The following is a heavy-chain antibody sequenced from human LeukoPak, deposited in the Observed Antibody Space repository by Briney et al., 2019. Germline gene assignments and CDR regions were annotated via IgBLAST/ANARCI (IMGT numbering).Heavy chain of an antibody. CDR1: GYTFTSYY. V-gene: IGHV1-46*01. Sequence: ASVKVSCKASGYTFTSYYMHWVRQAPGQGLEWMGIINPSGGSTSYAQKFQGRVTMTRDTSTSTVYMELSSLRSEDTAVYYCARDTEYYDSSGYLTGSLDYWGQGTLVTVSP. D-gene: IGHD3-22*01. CDR3: ARDTEYYDSSGYLTGSLDY. CDR2: INPSGGST. J-gene: IGHJ4*02.